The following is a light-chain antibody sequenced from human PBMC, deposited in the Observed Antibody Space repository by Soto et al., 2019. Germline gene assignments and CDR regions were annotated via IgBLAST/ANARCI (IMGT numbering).Light chain of an antibody. CDR2: KAS. CDR1: QSIDTW. J-gene: IGKJ1*01. V-gene: IGKV1-5*03. CDR3: QQYNSYRA. Sequence: IQMTQSPSTLSASVGDRVNITCRASQSIDTWLAWHQQKPGQVPKLLISKASSLESGVPSRFSGSGSGTEFTLTIRSLKPDDSATYYCQQYNSYRAFGQGTKVDIK.